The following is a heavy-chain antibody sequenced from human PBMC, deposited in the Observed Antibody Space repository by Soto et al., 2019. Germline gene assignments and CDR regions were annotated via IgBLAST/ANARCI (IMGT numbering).Heavy chain of an antibody. CDR2: ISYDGSNK. CDR3: AKGDITGKNPDEYYYYYGMDV. Sequence: WGSLRLSYAASGFTFSSYGRHWVRQAPGKGLEWVAVISYDGSNKYYADSVKGRFTISRDNSKNTLYLQMNSLRAEDTAVYYCAKGDITGKNPDEYYYYYGMDVWGQGTTVTVSS. D-gene: IGHD1-20*01. CDR1: GFTFSSYG. J-gene: IGHJ6*02. V-gene: IGHV3-30*18.